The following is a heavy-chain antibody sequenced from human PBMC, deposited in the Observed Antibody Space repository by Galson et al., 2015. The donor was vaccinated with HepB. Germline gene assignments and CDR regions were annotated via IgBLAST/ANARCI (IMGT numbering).Heavy chain of an antibody. CDR2: IYYSGST. CDR3: AREEYGSGGPFDY. D-gene: IGHD3-10*01. V-gene: IGHV4-31*03. J-gene: IGHJ4*02. Sequence: SLTCTVSGGSISSGGYYWSWIRQHPGKGLEWIGYIYYSGSTYYNPSLKSRVTISVDTSKNQFSLKLSSVTAADTAVYYCAREEYGSGGPFDYWGQGTLVTVSS. CDR1: GGSISSGGYY.